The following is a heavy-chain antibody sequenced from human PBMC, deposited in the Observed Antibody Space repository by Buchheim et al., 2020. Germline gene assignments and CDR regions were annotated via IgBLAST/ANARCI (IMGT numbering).Heavy chain of an antibody. Sequence: QVQLVESGGGVVQPGRSLRLSCAASGFTFSSYGMHWVRQAPGKGLEWVAVISYDGSNKYYADSVKGRFTISRDNSKNTLYLQMNSLRAEDTAVYYCAKLAVAGTSFDYWGQGTL. J-gene: IGHJ4*02. CDR1: GFTFSSYG. V-gene: IGHV3-30*18. CDR2: ISYDGSNK. D-gene: IGHD6-19*01. CDR3: AKLAVAGTSFDY.